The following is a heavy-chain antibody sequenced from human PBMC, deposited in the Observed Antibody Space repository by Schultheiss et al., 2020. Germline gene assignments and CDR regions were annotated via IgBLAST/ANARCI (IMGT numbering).Heavy chain of an antibody. CDR1: GFTFSNAW. J-gene: IGHJ4*02. V-gene: IGHV3-30-3*01. Sequence: GGSLRLSCAASGFTFSNAWMNWVRQAPGKGLEWVAVISYDGSNKYYADSVKGRFTISRDNSKNTLYLQMNSLRAEDTAVYYCTTDLELRHYWGQGTLVTVSS. CDR3: TTDLELRHY. D-gene: IGHD1-7*01. CDR2: ISYDGSNK.